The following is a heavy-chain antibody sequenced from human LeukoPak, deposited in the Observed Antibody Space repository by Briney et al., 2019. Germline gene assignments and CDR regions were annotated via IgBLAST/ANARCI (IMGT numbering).Heavy chain of an antibody. CDR1: GFTFSDYY. J-gene: IGHJ6*03. D-gene: IGHD4-17*01. CDR2: IGSSGSTI. V-gene: IGHV3-11*01. CDR3: ARVGNGDYRYYFYMDV. Sequence: GGSLRLSCAASGFTFSDYYMSWIRQAPGKGLEWVSYIGSSGSTIYYADSVKGRFTISRDNAKNSLYLQMNSLRAEDTAVYYCARVGNGDYRYYFYMDVWGKGTTVTISS.